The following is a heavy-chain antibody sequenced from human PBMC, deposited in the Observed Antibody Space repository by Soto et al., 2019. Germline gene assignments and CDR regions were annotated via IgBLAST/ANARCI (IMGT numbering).Heavy chain of an antibody. D-gene: IGHD3-22*01. V-gene: IGHV1-69*01. CDR2: IIPIFGTA. CDR3: ARGRTYYYDSSGFGPFDI. CDR1: GGTFSSYA. Sequence: QVQLVQSGAEVKKPGSSVKVSCKASGGTFSSYAISWVRQAPGQGLEWMGGIIPIFGTANYAQKFQGRVRITADESTSTAYMELSSLRSEDTAVYYCARGRTYYYDSSGFGPFDIWGQGTMVTVSS. J-gene: IGHJ3*02.